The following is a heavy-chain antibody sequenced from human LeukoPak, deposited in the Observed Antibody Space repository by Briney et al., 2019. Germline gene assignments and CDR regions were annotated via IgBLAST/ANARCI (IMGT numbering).Heavy chain of an antibody. J-gene: IGHJ4*02. Sequence: GGSLRLSCAASGFTFSNYSMNWVRQAAGKGLEWVSYITGSSSTINYADSVKGRFTISRDKAKNSLYLQMNSLRAEDTAVYYCARTGLGMYSFDSWGQGTLVTVSS. CDR1: GFTFSNYS. CDR3: ARTGLGMYSFDS. V-gene: IGHV3-48*01. CDR2: ITGSSSTI. D-gene: IGHD3/OR15-3a*01.